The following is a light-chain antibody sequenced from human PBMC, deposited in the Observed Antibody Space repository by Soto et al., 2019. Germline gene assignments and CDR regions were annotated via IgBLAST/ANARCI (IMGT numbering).Light chain of an antibody. CDR3: QQSYSTLWT. V-gene: IGKV1-39*01. CDR1: QSISSY. J-gene: IGKJ1*01. CDR2: AAS. Sequence: DIRMTQSPSSLSASVGDRVTITCRASQSISSYLNCYQQKPGKAPKLLIYAASSLQSGVPSRFSGSGSGTDFTLTISSLQPEDFATYYCQQSYSTLWTFGQGTKVEIK.